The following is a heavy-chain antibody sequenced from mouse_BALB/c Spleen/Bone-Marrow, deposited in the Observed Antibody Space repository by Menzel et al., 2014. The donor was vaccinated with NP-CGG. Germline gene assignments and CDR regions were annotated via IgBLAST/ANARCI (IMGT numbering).Heavy chain of an antibody. CDR2: IVPGSGST. V-gene: IGHV1S41*01. CDR3: ARFPIYCGNYGAMDY. Sequence: DLVKPGASVKLSCKASGYTSTSYWINWIKQRPGQGLEWIGRIVPGSGSTYYNEMFKGKATLTVDTSSSTAYIQHSSLSSEDSAVYFCARFPIYCGNYGAMDYWGQGTSVTVSS. J-gene: IGHJ4*01. D-gene: IGHD2-1*01. CDR1: GYTSTSYW.